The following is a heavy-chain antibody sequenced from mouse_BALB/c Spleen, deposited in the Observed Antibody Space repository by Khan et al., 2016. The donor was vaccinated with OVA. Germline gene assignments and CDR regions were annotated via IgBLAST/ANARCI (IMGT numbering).Heavy chain of an antibody. V-gene: IGHV3-2*02. CDR1: GYSITSNYA. CDR2: ISYSGST. CDR3: ARGNYYGDALDY. D-gene: IGHD1-1*01. J-gene: IGHJ4*01. Sequence: VQLKQSGPGLVKPSQSLSLTCTVNGYSITSNYAWNWIRQFPGNKLEWMGYISYSGSTNYNPSLKSRLSITRDTSKNQFFLLLHSVTTEDSATYYGARGNYYGDALDYWGQGTSVTVSS.